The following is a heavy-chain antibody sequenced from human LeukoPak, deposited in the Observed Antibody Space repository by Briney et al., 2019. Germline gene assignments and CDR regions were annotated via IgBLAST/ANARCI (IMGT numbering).Heavy chain of an antibody. Sequence: GGSLRLSCAASGFTFSSYGMHWVRQAPGKGLEWVAFIRYDGSNKYYADSVKGRFTISRDNSKNTLYLQMNSLRAEDTAVYYCARAGGLEDGGYYYMDVWGKGTTVTVSS. D-gene: IGHD3-16*01. CDR3: ARAGGLEDGGYYYMDV. CDR1: GFTFSSYG. CDR2: IRYDGSNK. J-gene: IGHJ6*03. V-gene: IGHV3-30*02.